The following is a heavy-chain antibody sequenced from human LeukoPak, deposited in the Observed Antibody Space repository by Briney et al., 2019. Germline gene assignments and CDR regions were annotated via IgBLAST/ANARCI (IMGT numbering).Heavy chain of an antibody. D-gene: IGHD5-24*01. CDR2: IIPIFGTA. J-gene: IGHJ3*02. CDR1: GGTFSSYA. Sequence: GSSVKVSCKASGGTFSSYAISWVRQAPGQGLEWMGGIIPIFGTANYAQKFQGRVTITADKSTSTAYMELSSLRSEDTAVYYCARVYDNGYNQDAFDIWGQGTMVTVSS. V-gene: IGHV1-69*06. CDR3: ARVYDNGYNQDAFDI.